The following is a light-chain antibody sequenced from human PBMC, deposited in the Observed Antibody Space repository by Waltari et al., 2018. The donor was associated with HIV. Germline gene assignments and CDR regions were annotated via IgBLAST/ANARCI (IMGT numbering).Light chain of an antibody. CDR2: GSY. CDR3: AAWDDNLRGV. Sequence: QSVLTQPPSASGTPGQRVTISCSGDSSISGRNFVNWYQQLPGTAPKRLIYGSYQRPSGVPDRFSGAKSGSSAALAISGLRSEDEAVYYCAAWDDNLRGVFGGGTKLTVL. CDR1: SSISGRNF. J-gene: IGLJ2*01. V-gene: IGLV1-47*01.